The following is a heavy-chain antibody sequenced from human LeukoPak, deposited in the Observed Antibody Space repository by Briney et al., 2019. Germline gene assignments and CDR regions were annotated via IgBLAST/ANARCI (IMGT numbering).Heavy chain of an antibody. Sequence: SGTLSLTCTVSGGSMKNYYWSWIRQPAGKELEWIGRIYTSGSTNDNPSLKSRVDMSIDMSKNQFSLQMTSVTAADTAVYYCAREFYDYVWGSYRFDYWGQGILVTVSS. D-gene: IGHD3-16*02. V-gene: IGHV4-4*07. CDR1: GGSMKNYY. J-gene: IGHJ4*02. CDR2: IYTSGST. CDR3: AREFYDYVWGSYRFDY.